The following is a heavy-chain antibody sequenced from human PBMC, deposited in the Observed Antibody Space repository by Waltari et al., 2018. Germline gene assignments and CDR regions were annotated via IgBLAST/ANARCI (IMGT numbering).Heavy chain of an antibody. CDR1: GLPFSSFW. J-gene: IGHJ4*02. V-gene: IGHV3-7*01. CDR3: AAGHYFEF. Sequence: EAQLVESGGGLVQPGGSLRLSCADSGLPFSSFWMSWFRQAPGKGLEWVATIKHEGNEKHYVDSVKGRFTISRDNAKKSLYLQMNRLRVEDTAVYYCAAGHYFEFWGQGTLVTVSS. CDR2: IKHEGNEK. D-gene: IGHD3-10*01.